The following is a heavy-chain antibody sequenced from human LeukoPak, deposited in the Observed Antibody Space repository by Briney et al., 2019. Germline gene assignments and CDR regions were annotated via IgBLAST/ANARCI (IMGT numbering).Heavy chain of an antibody. CDR3: ARDRYYYDSSGWNWFDP. D-gene: IGHD3-22*01. CDR1: GGSISSYY. J-gene: IGHJ5*02. V-gene: IGHV4-59*01. CDR2: IYYSGST. Sequence: PSETLSLTCTVSGGSISSYYWSWIRQPPGKGLECIGYIYYSGSTNYNPSLKSRVTISVDTSKNQFSLKLSSVTAADTAVYYCARDRYYYDSSGWNWFDPWGQGTLVTVSS.